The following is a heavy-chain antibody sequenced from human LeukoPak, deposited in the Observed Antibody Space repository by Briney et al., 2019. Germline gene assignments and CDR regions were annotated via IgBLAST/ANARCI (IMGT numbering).Heavy chain of an antibody. CDR3: ARVRSAGPLYYYYAMDV. V-gene: IGHV4-59*01. J-gene: IGHJ6*02. Sequence: SETLSLTCTVSGGSISSYYWSWIRQPPGKGLEWIGYIYYSGSTNYNPPLKSRVTISVDTSKNQFSLKLSSVTAADTAVYYCARVRSAGPLYYYYAMDVWGQGTTVTVSS. D-gene: IGHD3-16*01. CDR1: GGSISSYY. CDR2: IYYSGST.